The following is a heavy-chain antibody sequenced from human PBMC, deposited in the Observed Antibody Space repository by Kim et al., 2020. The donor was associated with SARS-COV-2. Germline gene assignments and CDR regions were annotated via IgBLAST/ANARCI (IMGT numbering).Heavy chain of an antibody. CDR1: GGSFSGYY. V-gene: IGHV4-34*01. J-gene: IGHJ4*02. CDR2: INHSGST. D-gene: IGHD5-18*01. Sequence: SETLSLTCAVYGGSFSGYYWSWIRQPPGKGLEWIGEINHSGSTNYNPSLKSRVTISVDTSKNQFSLKLSSVTAADTAVYYCATGYSYGRIDYWGQGTLVTVSS. CDR3: ATGYSYGRIDY.